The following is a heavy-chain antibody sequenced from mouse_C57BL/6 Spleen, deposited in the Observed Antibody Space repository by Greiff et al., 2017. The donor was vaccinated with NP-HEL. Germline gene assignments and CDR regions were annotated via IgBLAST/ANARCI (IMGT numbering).Heavy chain of an antibody. CDR1: GFNIKDYY. CDR3: ARRHYYGSTYFDY. CDR2: IDPEDGET. D-gene: IGHD1-1*01. V-gene: IGHV14-2*01. Sequence: VQLQQSGAELVKPGASVKLSCTASGFNIKDYYMHWVKQRTEQGLEWIGRIDPEDGETKYAPKFQGKATIPADTSSNTAYLQLSSLTSEDTAVYYCARRHYYGSTYFDYWGQGTTLTVSS. J-gene: IGHJ2*01.